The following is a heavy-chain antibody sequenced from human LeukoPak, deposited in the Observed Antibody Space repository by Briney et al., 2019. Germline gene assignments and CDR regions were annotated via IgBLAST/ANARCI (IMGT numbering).Heavy chain of an antibody. Sequence: ASVKVSCKASGYTFTDYYMHWVRQAPGQGLEWMGWINPNSGGTDYARNFQGRVTMTRDTSISTVYMELSRLTSDDTAVYYCARDRSRYLDHWGQGTLLTVSS. CDR1: GYTFTDYY. CDR3: ARDRSRYLDH. V-gene: IGHV1-2*02. D-gene: IGHD1-26*01. CDR2: INPNSGGT. J-gene: IGHJ4*02.